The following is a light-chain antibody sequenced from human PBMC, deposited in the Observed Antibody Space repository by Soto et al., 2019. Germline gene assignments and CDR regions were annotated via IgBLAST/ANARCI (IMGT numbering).Light chain of an antibody. CDR1: SSDIGGYNS. CDR3: SSYTDRKHLV. J-gene: IGLJ1*01. Sequence: QSALTQSPSASGSPGQSVTISCTGTSSDIGGYNSVSWYQQHPGEAPKVMIYDVTKRPSGVPDRFSGSKSGNTASLTVSALQAEDEADYYCSSYTDRKHLVFGTGTKVTVL. V-gene: IGLV2-8*01. CDR2: DVT.